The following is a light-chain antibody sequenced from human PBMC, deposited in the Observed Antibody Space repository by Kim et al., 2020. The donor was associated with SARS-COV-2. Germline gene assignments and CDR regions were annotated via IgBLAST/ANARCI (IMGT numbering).Light chain of an antibody. CDR3: QQYSSYSYT. CDR1: QHIDSW. CDR2: AVT. V-gene: IGKV1-5*01. J-gene: IGKJ2*01. Sequence: IHLTQSPSTLSASVGDRDTITYRASQHIDSWLAWYQQNPGKAHNYLIYAVTTVKSGVPSRFSGRRSGTQLTLTITSMQPDDFATYYCQQYSSYSYTCGQGTKLDI.